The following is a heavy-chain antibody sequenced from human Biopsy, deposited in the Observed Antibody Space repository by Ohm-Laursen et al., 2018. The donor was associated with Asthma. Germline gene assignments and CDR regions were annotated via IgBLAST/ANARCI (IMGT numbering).Heavy chain of an antibody. CDR1: VLTFSSYG. CDR2: ISNDGANK. Sequence: SLRLSCAASVLTFSSYGMVWVRLAPGKGLEWVALISNDGANKFYADSVQGRFTISRDNSKNTLYLQMHSLKIEDTAVYFCARQVKSTVFGVSYKKFDFWGQGTLVAVSS. CDR3: ARQVKSTVFGVSYKKFDF. D-gene: IGHD3-3*01. J-gene: IGHJ4*02. V-gene: IGHV3-30*03.